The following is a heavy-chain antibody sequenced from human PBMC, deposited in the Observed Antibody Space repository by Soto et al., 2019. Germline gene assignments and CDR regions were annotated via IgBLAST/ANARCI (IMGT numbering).Heavy chain of an antibody. D-gene: IGHD3-3*01. V-gene: IGHV3-23*01. CDR2: ISGSGGST. Sequence: GGSLRLSCAPSGLTFSSYAMSLVRQAPGKGLEWVSAISGSGGSTYYADSVKGRFTISRDNSKNTLYLQMNSLRAEDTAVYNCAKDDFGVAHPNAFDIWGQGTMVTVSS. J-gene: IGHJ3*02. CDR1: GLTFSSYA. CDR3: AKDDFGVAHPNAFDI.